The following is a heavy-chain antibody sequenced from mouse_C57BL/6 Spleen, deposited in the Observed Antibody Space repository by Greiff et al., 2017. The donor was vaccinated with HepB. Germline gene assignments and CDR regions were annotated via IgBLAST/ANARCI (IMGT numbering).Heavy chain of an antibody. CDR2: ISPGSGST. CDR1: GYTFTSYW. CDR3: AGGTPWFAY. J-gene: IGHJ3*01. Sequence: QVQLQQPGAELVKPGASVKMSCKASGYTFTSYWITWVKQRPGQGLEWIGDISPGSGSTNSNEKFKSKATLTVDTSSSTAYMQLSSLTSEDAAVYYCAGGTPWFAYWGQGTLVTVSA. V-gene: IGHV1-55*01. D-gene: IGHD2-14*01.